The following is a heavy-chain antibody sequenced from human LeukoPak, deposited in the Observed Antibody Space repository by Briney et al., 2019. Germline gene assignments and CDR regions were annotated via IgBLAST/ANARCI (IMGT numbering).Heavy chain of an antibody. CDR3: ATQRDYFFDY. CDR2: ISYSGGT. Sequence: PSETLSLTCTVSGGSVSSGSSFWSWVRQPPGKGLEWIGYISYSGGTLHNPTLKSRLTISMDTSKNQFSLKLSSVTAADTAVYYCATQRDYFFDYWGQGTLVTVSS. J-gene: IGHJ4*02. V-gene: IGHV4-31*03. CDR1: GGSVSSGSSF. D-gene: IGHD2-21*01.